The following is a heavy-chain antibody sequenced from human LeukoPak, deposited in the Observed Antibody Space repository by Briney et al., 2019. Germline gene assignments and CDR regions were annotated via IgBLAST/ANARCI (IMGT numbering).Heavy chain of an antibody. J-gene: IGHJ4*02. V-gene: IGHV3-30*18. Sequence: GGSLRLSCAASGFTFSSYGMHWVRQAPGKGLEWVAVISYDGSNKYYADSVKGRFTISRDNSKNTLYLQMNSLRAEDTAVYYCAKGRYYYDSSGYSPNDYWGQGTLVTVSS. CDR2: ISYDGSNK. CDR3: AKGRYYYDSSGYSPNDY. D-gene: IGHD3-22*01. CDR1: GFTFSSYG.